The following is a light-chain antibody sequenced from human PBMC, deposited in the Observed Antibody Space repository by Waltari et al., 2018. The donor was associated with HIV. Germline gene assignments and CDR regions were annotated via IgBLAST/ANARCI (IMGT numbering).Light chain of an antibody. CDR2: QDS. CDR1: KLGDKY. Sequence: SYELTQPPSVSVSPGQTASITCSGAKLGDKYACWYQQKPGKSPVLVIYQDSKRPSGIPERFSGSNSGNTATLTISGTQAMDEADYYCQAWDSSTVVFGTGTKVTVL. V-gene: IGLV3-1*01. J-gene: IGLJ1*01. CDR3: QAWDSSTVV.